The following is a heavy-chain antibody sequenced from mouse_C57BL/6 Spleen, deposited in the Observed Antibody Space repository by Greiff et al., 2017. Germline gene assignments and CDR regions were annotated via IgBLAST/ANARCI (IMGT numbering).Heavy chain of an antibody. Sequence: VQLQQSGAELVKPGASVKISCKASGYAFSSYWINWVKQRPGKGLEWIGQIYPGGGVTNYNGKFKGKATLTADQSSSTAYMQLSSLTSEEAAVYFCARSGMDYAMDYWGQGTSVTVSS. V-gene: IGHV1-80*01. J-gene: IGHJ4*01. CDR1: GYAFSSYW. CDR3: ARSGMDYAMDY. D-gene: IGHD4-1*01. CDR2: IYPGGGVT.